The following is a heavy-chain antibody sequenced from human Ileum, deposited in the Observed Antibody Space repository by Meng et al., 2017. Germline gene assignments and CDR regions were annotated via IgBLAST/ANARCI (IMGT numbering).Heavy chain of an antibody. Sequence: QAEPQEAGPGLVGPSGTLSLTCAVSSGSISSNTYWSWVRQPPGKGLEWIGQISHSGSAYYNPSLKSRVTMSVDKSKSQFSLMLTSVTAADTAIYYCARHGGYSQDFWGQGTLVTVSS. J-gene: IGHJ4*02. CDR2: ISHSGSA. CDR1: SGSISSNTY. V-gene: IGHV4-4*02. D-gene: IGHD4-23*01. CDR3: ARHGGYSQDF.